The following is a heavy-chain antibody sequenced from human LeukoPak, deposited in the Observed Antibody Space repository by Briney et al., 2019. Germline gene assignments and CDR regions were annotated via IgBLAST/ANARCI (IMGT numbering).Heavy chain of an antibody. Sequence: SETLSLTCTVSGGSISSYYWSWIRQPPGKGLEWIGYIFYSGSTNYNPSLKSRVTISVDTSKNQFSLKLSSVTAADTAVYCCARLRFLEWLLDYWGQGTLVTVSS. CDR2: IFYSGST. CDR1: GGSISSYY. J-gene: IGHJ4*02. CDR3: ARLRFLEWLLDY. V-gene: IGHV4-59*08. D-gene: IGHD3-3*01.